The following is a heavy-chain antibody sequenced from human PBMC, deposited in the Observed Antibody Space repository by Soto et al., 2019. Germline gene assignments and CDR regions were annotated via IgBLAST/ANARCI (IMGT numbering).Heavy chain of an antibody. CDR2: IYYSGST. D-gene: IGHD3-3*01. CDR1: GGSISSGGYY. Sequence: PSETLSLTCTVSGGSISSGGYYWSWIRQHPGKGLEWIGYIYYSGSTHYNPSLKSRVTISVDTSKNQFSLKLSSVTAADTAVYYCACSSAWSGYLFDYWGQGTLVTVSS. V-gene: IGHV4-31*03. J-gene: IGHJ4*02. CDR3: ACSSAWSGYLFDY.